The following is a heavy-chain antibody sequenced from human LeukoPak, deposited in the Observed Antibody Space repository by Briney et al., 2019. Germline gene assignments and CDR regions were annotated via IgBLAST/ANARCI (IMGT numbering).Heavy chain of an antibody. CDR2: IKQDGSEK. D-gene: IGHD6-13*01. J-gene: IGHJ4*02. Sequence: GGSLRLSCAASGFTFDDYTMHWVRQAPGKGLEWVANIKQDGSEKYYVDSVKGRFTISRDNAKNSLYLQMNSLRAEDTAVYYCAREDIAAAVGDYFDYWGQGTLVTVSS. CDR1: GFTFDDYT. V-gene: IGHV3-7*01. CDR3: AREDIAAAVGDYFDY.